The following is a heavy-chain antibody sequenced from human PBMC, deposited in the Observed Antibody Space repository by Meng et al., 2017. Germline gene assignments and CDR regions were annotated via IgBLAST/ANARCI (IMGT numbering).Heavy chain of an antibody. CDR1: GFTFDDYT. CDR2: ISWDGGST. Sequence: GGSLRLSCAASGFTFDDYTMHWVRQAPGKGLEWVSLISWDGGSTYYADSVKGRFTISRDNSKNSLYLQMNSLRTEGTALYYCAKSDYYYDSSGYWDYYYGMDVWGQGTTVTVSS. CDR3: AKSDYYYDSSGYWDYYYGMDV. V-gene: IGHV3-43*01. J-gene: IGHJ6*02. D-gene: IGHD3-22*01.